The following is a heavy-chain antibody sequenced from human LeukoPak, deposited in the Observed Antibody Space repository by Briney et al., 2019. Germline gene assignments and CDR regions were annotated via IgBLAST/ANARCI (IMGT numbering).Heavy chain of an antibody. V-gene: IGHV3-30-3*01. CDR3: ARGQGFLEWSYYYYYYGMDV. CDR2: ISYDGSNK. D-gene: IGHD3-3*01. CDR1: GFTFSSYA. J-gene: IGHJ6*02. Sequence: VGSLRLSCAASGFTFSSYAMHWVRQAPGKGLEWVAVISYDGSNKYYADSVKGRFTISRDNSKNTLYLQMNSLRAEDTAVYYCARGQGFLEWSYYYYYYGMDVWGQGTTVTVSS.